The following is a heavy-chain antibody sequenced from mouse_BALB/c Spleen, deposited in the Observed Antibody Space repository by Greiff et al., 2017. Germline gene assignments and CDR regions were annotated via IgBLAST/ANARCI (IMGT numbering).Heavy chain of an antibody. J-gene: IGHJ3*01. CDR2: IYPGDGDT. D-gene: IGHD2-10*02. CDR3: ARGGYGNF. Sequence: VQLQQSGAELARPGASVKLSCKASGYTFTSYWMQWVKQRPGQGLEWIGAIYPGDGDTRYTQKFKGKATFTADTSSNTAYMQLSSLTSEDSAVYYCARGGYGNFWGQGTLVTVSA. V-gene: IGHV1-87*01. CDR1: GYTFTSYW.